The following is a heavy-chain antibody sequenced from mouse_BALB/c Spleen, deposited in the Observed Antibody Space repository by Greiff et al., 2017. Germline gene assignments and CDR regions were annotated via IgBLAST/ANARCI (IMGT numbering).Heavy chain of an antibody. V-gene: IGHV1-18*01. D-gene: IGHD1-1*01. CDR2: INPNNGGT. J-gene: IGHJ1*01. Sequence: VQLQQSGPELVKPGASVKISCKTSGYTFTEYTMHWVKQSHGKSLEWIGGINPNNGGTSYNQKFKGKATLTVDKSSSTAYMELRSLTSEDSAVYYCARESYYYGSSYDWYFDVSGAGTTVTVSS. CDR3: ARESYYYGSSYDWYFDV. CDR1: GYTFTEYT.